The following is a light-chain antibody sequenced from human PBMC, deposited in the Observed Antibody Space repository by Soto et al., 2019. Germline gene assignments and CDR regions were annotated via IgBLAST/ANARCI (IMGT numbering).Light chain of an antibody. CDR2: EVV. J-gene: IGLJ1*01. CDR3: KSYAGSNTYV. Sequence: QSALTQPPSASGSPGQSVTISCTGTKNDIGVYDFVSWYQHHPGKDPRLIIYEVVQRPSGVPDRFSGSKSGNTASLTVSGLQAADEADYFCKSYAGSNTYVFGSGTKVNVL. V-gene: IGLV2-8*01. CDR1: KNDIGVYDF.